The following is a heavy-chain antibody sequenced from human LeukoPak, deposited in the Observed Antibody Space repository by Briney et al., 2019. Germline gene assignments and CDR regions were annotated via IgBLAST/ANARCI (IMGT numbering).Heavy chain of an antibody. Sequence: SETLSLTCTVSGYSISSGYYWSWIRPPPGKGLEWIGEINHSGSTNYNPSLKSRVTISVDTSKNQFSLKLSSVTAADTAVYYCARGREGEQWLVTYYYYMDVWGKGTTVTISS. J-gene: IGHJ6*03. CDR1: GYSISSGYY. CDR3: ARGREGEQWLVTYYYYMDV. V-gene: IGHV4-38-2*02. D-gene: IGHD6-19*01. CDR2: INHSGST.